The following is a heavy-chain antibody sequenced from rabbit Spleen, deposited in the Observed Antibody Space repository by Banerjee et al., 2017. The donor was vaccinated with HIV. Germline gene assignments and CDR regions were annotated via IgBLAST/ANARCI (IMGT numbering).Heavy chain of an antibody. V-gene: IGHV1S7*01. Sequence: QELVESGGGLVQPGGSLKLSCKASRLDLSTYSMSWVRQAPGKGLEWIGYIVPIFGVTYYANWVNGRFTISSHNAQNTLYLQLNSLTAADTATYFCARDTSSSFSSYGMDLWGPGTLVPVS. CDR3: ARDTSSSFSSYGMDL. CDR2: IVPIFGVT. D-gene: IGHD1-1*01. CDR1: RLDLSTYS. J-gene: IGHJ6*01.